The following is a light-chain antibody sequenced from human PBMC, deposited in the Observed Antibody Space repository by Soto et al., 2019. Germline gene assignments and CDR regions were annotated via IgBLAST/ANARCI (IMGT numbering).Light chain of an antibody. CDR3: LQDDNHPYT. J-gene: IGKJ2*01. CDR1: QGIRND. Sequence: AIKMTQSPSSLSASVGDRVTITCRASQGIRNDLGWYQQKPGKAPKLLIYGISSLESRVPSRFCGSGSGTDFTLTISSLQPEDFATYYGLQDDNHPYTFGQGPKVESK. CDR2: GIS. V-gene: IGKV1-6*01.